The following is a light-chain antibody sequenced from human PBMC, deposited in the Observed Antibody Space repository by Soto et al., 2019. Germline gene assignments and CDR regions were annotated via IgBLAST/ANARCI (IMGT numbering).Light chain of an antibody. CDR1: SSDVGAYNL. V-gene: IGLV2-14*01. J-gene: IGLJ2*01. Sequence: QSALTQPASVSGSPGQSITISCTGTSSDVGAYNLVSWYQQHPDKAPKLMIFEVNDRPSGVSNRFSGSKSGNTASLTISGLQAEDEADYYCCSYAGSYTLVFGGGTKVTVL. CDR3: CSYAGSYTLV. CDR2: EVN.